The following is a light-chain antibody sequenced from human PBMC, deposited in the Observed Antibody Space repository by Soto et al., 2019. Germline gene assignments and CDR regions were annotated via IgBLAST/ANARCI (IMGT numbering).Light chain of an antibody. CDR3: QQFHSYPLT. CDR1: QGISSY. Sequence: DIQLTQSPFFLSASVGDRVTITCRASQGISSYLAWHQQRPGKGPKLLIHAASTLQSGVPSRFSGSGSGTEFTLTISSLQPEDFATYYCQQFHSYPLTFGGGTKVEIK. CDR2: AAS. V-gene: IGKV1-9*01. J-gene: IGKJ4*01.